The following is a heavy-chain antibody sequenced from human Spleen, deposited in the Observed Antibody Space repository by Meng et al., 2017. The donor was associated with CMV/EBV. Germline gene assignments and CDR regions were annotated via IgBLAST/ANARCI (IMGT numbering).Heavy chain of an antibody. V-gene: IGHV3-23*01. CDR2: VTGSGGST. CDR3: AKDHGYCSSTSCFNFDY. CDR1: GFTFSNYA. D-gene: IGHD2-2*01. Sequence: GGSLRLSCAASGFTFSNYAMSWVRQAPGKGLEWVSAVTGSGGSTYCADSVKGRFTISRDNSKNTLFLQMNSLRAEDTAVYYCAKDHGYCSSTSCFNFDYWGQGTLVTVSS. J-gene: IGHJ4*02.